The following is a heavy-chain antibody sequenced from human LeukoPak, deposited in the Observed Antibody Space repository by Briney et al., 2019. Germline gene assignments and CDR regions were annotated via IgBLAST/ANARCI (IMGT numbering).Heavy chain of an antibody. CDR1: GFTFSDYY. Sequence: PGGSLRLSCAASGFTFSDYYMSWIRQAPGKGLEWVSYISSSGSTIYYADSVKGRFTISRDNAKNSLYLQMNSLRTEDTAVYYCARGYSDPLDYYYYMDAWGNGTTVTVSS. V-gene: IGHV3-11*01. CDR3: ARGYSDPLDYYYYMDA. CDR2: ISSSGSTI. D-gene: IGHD4-17*01. J-gene: IGHJ6*03.